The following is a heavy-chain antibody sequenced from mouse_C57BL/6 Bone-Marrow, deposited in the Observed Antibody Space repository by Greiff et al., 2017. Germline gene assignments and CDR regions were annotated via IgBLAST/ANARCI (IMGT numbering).Heavy chain of an antibody. CDR1: GYTFTDYY. J-gene: IGHJ4*01. V-gene: IGHV1-76*01. CDR2: IYPGSGNT. Sequence: QVQLKQSGAELVRPGASVKLSCKASGYTFTDYYINWVKQRPGQGLEWIARIYPGSGNTYYNEKFKGKATLTAEKSSSTAYMQLSSLTSEDSAVYFCARDYYYGSRGMDYWGQGTSVTVSS. D-gene: IGHD1-1*01. CDR3: ARDYYYGSRGMDY.